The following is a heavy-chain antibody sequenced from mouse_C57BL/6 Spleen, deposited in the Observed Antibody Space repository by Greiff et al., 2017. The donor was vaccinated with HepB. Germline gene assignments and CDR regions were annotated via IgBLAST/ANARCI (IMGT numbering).Heavy chain of an antibody. V-gene: IGHV8-8*01. CDR2: IWWDDDK. CDR1: GFSLSTFGMG. Sequence: LQQSGPGILQPSQTLSLTCSFSGFSLSTFGMGVGWIRQPSGKGLEWLAHIWWDDDKYYNPALKSRLTISKDTSKNQVFLKIANVDTADTATYYCARPYGNYVDWYFDVWGTGTTVTVSS. CDR3: ARPYGNYVDWYFDV. D-gene: IGHD2-1*01. J-gene: IGHJ1*03.